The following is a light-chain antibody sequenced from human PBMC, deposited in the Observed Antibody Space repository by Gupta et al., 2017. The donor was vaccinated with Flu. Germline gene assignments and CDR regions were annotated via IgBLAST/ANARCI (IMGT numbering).Light chain of an antibody. CDR3: QQRSTWPVT. Sequence: EIVLTQSPATLSLSPGERATLSCRSSQSVSSYLAWYQHKPGQAPRLLIYDASNRATGIPARFSGSGSGTEFTLTISSLEPEDFAVYYCQQRSTWPVTFGQGTKMEIK. V-gene: IGKV3-11*01. CDR2: DAS. CDR1: QSVSSY. J-gene: IGKJ2*01.